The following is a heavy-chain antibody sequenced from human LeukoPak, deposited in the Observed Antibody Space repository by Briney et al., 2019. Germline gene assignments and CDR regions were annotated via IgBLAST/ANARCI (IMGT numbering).Heavy chain of an antibody. CDR3: ARDKDYGETLDY. CDR1: GFTFNTYG. Sequence: PGRSLRLSCAASGFTFNTYGMHWVRQAPGKGLEWVAVIWYDGSDKYYADSVKGRFTISRDNSKNTLYLQMNSLRAEDTAVYYCARDKDYGETLDYWGQGTLVTASS. CDR2: IWYDGSDK. D-gene: IGHD4-17*01. J-gene: IGHJ4*02. V-gene: IGHV3-33*01.